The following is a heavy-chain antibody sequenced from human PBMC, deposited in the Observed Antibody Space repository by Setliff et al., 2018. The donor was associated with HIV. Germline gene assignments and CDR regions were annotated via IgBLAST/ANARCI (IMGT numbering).Heavy chain of an antibody. CDR3: ARRGFLWFGELSEAQPYYFDY. D-gene: IGHD3-10*01. CDR2: ISDSGFST. J-gene: IGHJ4*02. V-gene: IGHV3-23*01. Sequence: GESLKISCAASGFTFSSYAMSWVRQAPGKGLEWVSAISDSGFSTYYADSLKGQFTISRDNSKNTLYLQMNSLRAEDTAVYYCARRGFLWFGELSEAQPYYFDYWGQGTLVTVSS. CDR1: GFTFSSYA.